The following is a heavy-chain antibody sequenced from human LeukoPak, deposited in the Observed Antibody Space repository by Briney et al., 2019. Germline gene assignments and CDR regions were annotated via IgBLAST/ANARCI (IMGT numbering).Heavy chain of an antibody. CDR2: IYATGST. Sequence: SETLSLTCTVSGDSISTYYWSWIRQPPGKGLEWIGYIYATGSTNYNPSLKSRLTISVDTSKNQFSLNLNSVTAADTAVYYCARHVKQQLVHPWFDHGAKGFLVPVSS. D-gene: IGHD6-13*01. J-gene: IGHJ5*02. V-gene: IGHV4-4*09. CDR3: ARHVKQQLVHPWFDH. CDR1: GDSISTYY.